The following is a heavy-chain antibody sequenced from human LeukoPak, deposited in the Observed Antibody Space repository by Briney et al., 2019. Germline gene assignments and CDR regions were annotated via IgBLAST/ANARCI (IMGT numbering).Heavy chain of an antibody. CDR2: IYTSGST. J-gene: IGHJ4*02. D-gene: IGHD1-26*01. Sequence: SETLSLTCTVSGGSVNSYYWSWIRQPAGKGLEWIGRIYTSGSTNYNPSLKSRVTISVDTSKNQFSLKLSSVTAADTAVYYCASAEVGATTCDYRGQGTLVTVSS. CDR3: ASAEVGATTCDY. CDR1: GGSVNSYY. V-gene: IGHV4-4*07.